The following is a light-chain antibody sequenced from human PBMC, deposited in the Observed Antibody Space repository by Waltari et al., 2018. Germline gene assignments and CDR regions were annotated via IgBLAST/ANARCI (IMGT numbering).Light chain of an antibody. J-gene: IGKJ1*01. CDR2: KAS. Sequence: DIEMTQSPSTLSASVGDTVTITCRANKRIGTSLAWYQQRPWNAPKQLINKASSLESGGPSRFSGGGSGTEFTLTITSLQPDDFATYYCLQYKSFWKCGQGTKVEIK. V-gene: IGKV1-5*03. CDR3: LQYKSFWK. CDR1: KRIGTS.